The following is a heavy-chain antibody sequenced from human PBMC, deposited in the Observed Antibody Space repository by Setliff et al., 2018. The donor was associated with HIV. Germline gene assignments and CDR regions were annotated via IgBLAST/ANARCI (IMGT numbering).Heavy chain of an antibody. V-gene: IGHV5-51*01. CDR1: GDKFTNYW. CDR2: IYPDDSDT. Sequence: GESLKISCKDSGDKFTNYWIGWVRQMPGKGLEWMGIIYPDDSDTRYSPSFKGQVTISADKSINTAYLQWSGLRASDTAMYYCAKGGGLSFRYHDWFVKIWGQGTLVTVSS. D-gene: IGHD3-9*01. J-gene: IGHJ3*02. CDR3: AKGGGLSFRYHDWFVKI.